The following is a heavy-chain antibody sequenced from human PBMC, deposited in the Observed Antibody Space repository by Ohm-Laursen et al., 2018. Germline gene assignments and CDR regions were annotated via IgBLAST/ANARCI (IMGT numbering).Heavy chain of an antibody. Sequence: SLRLSCAASGFAFRTYSMNWVRQAPGKGLEWVSSISFSGSHIYYADSVKGRFTISRDNAKNTLYLQMNSLRAEDTAVYYCARDLGATNWFDPWGQGTLVTVSS. J-gene: IGHJ5*02. V-gene: IGHV3-21*01. D-gene: IGHD4/OR15-4a*01. CDR1: GFAFRTYS. CDR3: ARDLGATNWFDP. CDR2: ISFSGSHI.